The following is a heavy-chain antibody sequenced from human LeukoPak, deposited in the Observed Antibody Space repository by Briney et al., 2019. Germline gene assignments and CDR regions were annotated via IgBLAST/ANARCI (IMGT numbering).Heavy chain of an antibody. CDR3: ARAIGGYGSGTYYYYMDI. CDR2: ISPHNGNT. Sequence: GASVKVSCKASGYTFSDYAITWVRQAPGQGLEWMGWISPHNGNTNSAPKIQGRVTMTTDTSTSTAYMELRGLRSDDTAVYYCARAIGGYGSGTYYYYMDIWGKGTTVTVSS. J-gene: IGHJ6*03. V-gene: IGHV1-18*01. CDR1: GYTFSDYA. D-gene: IGHD3-10*01.